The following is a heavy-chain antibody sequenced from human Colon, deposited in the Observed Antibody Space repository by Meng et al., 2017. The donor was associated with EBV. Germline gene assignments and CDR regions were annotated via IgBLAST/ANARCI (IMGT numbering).Heavy chain of an antibody. J-gene: IGHJ5*02. CDR3: VRSSGWVKTGFDP. V-gene: IGHV4-39*01. CDR2: IGHSGFT. Sequence: EESGPGLVTPSDALVLIFIVSGGSISTSGYYWGWIRQPPGKGLEWIGSIGHSGFTYYTPSLKSRVTVSIDTSRNQFSLWLTSVTAADTAVYYCVRSSGWVKTGFDPWGQGTLVTVSS. CDR1: GGSISTSGYY. D-gene: IGHD6-19*01.